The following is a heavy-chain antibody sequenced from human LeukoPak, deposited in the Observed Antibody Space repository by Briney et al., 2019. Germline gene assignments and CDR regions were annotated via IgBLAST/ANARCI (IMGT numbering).Heavy chain of an antibody. D-gene: IGHD5-24*01. V-gene: IGHV4-59*11. J-gene: IGHJ4*02. Sequence: SETLSLTCTVSGGSISSHYWSWIRQPPGKGLEWIGYIYYSGSTNYNPSLKSRVTISVDTSKNQFSLKLSSVTAADPAVYYCAGVEMATIWGPGNLVTVSS. CDR2: IYYSGST. CDR1: GGSISSHY. CDR3: AGVEMATI.